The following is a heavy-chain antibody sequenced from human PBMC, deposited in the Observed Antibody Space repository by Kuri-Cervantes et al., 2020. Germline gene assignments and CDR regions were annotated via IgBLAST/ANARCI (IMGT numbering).Heavy chain of an antibody. V-gene: IGHV1-69*13. CDR2: IIPIFGTA. CDR1: GGTFSSYA. J-gene: IGHJ4*02. Sequence: SVKVSCKASGGTFSSYAISWVRQAPGQGLEWMGGIIPIFGTANYAQKFQGRATITADESTSTAYMELSSLRSEDTAVYYCARASPVDTAMVGFDYWGQGTLVTVSS. D-gene: IGHD5-18*01. CDR3: ARASPVDTAMVGFDY.